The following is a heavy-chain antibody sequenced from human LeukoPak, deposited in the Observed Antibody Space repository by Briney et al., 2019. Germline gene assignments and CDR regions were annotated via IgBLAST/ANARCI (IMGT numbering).Heavy chain of an antibody. CDR1: GITFNTYW. Sequence: PGRSLRLSCAASGITFNTYWISWVRQAPGKGLEWLATINQDGGEKYYVDSVKGRFTISRDNAKNSLFLQMNSLRAEDTAVYYCTTFYTRLTDYWGQGTLVTVSS. D-gene: IGHD2/OR15-2a*01. CDR3: TTFYTRLTDY. CDR2: INQDGGEK. V-gene: IGHV3-7*05. J-gene: IGHJ4*02.